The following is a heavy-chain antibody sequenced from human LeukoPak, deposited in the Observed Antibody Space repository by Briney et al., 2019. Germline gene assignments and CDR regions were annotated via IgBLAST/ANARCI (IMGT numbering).Heavy chain of an antibody. D-gene: IGHD1-26*01. CDR3: VRHSVYYRTPDWFDP. CDR2: IYYSGST. J-gene: IGHJ5*02. CDR1: GGSISSSSYY. V-gene: IGHV4-39*01. Sequence: SETLSLTCTVSGGSISSSSYYWGWIRQPPGKGLEWIGSIYYSGSTYYNPSLKSRVTISVDTSKNQFSLKLSSVTAADTAVYYCVRHSVYYRTPDWFDPWGQGTLVTVSS.